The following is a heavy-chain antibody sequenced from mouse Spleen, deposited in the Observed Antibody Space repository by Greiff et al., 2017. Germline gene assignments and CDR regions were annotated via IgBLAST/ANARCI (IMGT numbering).Heavy chain of an antibody. CDR1: GFTFSSYA. V-gene: IGHV5-9*04. CDR3: ARHGSITTALHWYFDV. D-gene: IGHD1-2*01. J-gene: IGHJ1*01. CDR2: ISSGGGNT. Sequence: EVKLVESGGGLVKRGGSLKLSCAASGFTFSSYAMSWVRQTPEKRLEWVATISSGGGNTYYPDSVKGRFTISRDNAKNTLYLQMSSLKSEDTAMYYCARHGSITTALHWYFDVWGAGTTVTVSS.